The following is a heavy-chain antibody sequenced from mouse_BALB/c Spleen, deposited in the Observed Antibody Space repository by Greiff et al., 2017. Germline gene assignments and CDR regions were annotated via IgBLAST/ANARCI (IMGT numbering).Heavy chain of an antibody. D-gene: IGHD1-1*01. V-gene: IGHV5-6-3*01. CDR1: GFTFSSYG. CDR2: INSNGGST. J-gene: IGHJ2*01. Sequence: DVMLVESGGGLVQPGGSLKLSCAASGFTFSSYGMSWVRQTPDKRLELVATINSNGGSTYYPDSVKGRFTISRDNAKNTLYLQMSSLKSEDTAMYYCARRYGSSYSYYFDYWGQGTTLTVSS. CDR3: ARRYGSSYSYYFDY.